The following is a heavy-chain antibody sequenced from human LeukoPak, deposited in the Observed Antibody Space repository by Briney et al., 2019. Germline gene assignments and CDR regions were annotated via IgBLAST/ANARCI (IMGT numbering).Heavy chain of an antibody. J-gene: IGHJ5*02. CDR3: ASQRIAVAATGEPFDP. D-gene: IGHD6-19*01. Sequence: GGSLRLSCAASGFTLSSYAMSWVRQAPGKGLEWVSAISGSGGSTYYADSVKGRFTISRDNSKNTLYLQMNSLRAEDTAVYYCASQRIAVAATGEPFDPWGQGTLVTVSS. CDR2: ISGSGGST. CDR1: GFTLSSYA. V-gene: IGHV3-23*01.